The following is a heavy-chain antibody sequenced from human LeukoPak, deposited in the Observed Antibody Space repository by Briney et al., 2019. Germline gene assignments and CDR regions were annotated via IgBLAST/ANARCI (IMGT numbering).Heavy chain of an antibody. CDR2: INHSGST. J-gene: IGHJ5*02. CDR1: GGSFSGYY. CDR3: ARGGRMTMKTLRGLDP. V-gene: IGHV4-34*01. D-gene: IGHD1-26*01. Sequence: SETLSLTCAVYGGSFSGYYWSWIRQPPGKGLEWIGEINHSGSTNYNPSLKSRVTISVDTSKNQFSLKLSSVTAADTAVYYCARGGRMTMKTLRGLDPWGQGTLVTVSS.